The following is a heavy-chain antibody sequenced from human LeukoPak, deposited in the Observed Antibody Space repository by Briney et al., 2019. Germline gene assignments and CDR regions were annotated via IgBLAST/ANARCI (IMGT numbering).Heavy chain of an antibody. D-gene: IGHD2-21*01. J-gene: IGHJ4*02. CDR3: AREDRSILDY. V-gene: IGHV4-4*07. CDR2: VYTSGST. Sequence: SQTLSLTCTVSGGSIGSYYWSWIRQPAGKGLEWIGRVYTSGSTNYNPSLKSRVTISVDKSKNQFSLNLNSVTAADPAGYYCAREDRSILDYWGQGTLVTVSS. CDR1: GGSIGSYY.